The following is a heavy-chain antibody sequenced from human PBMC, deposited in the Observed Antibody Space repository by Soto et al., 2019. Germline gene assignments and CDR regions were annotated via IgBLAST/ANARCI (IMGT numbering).Heavy chain of an antibody. J-gene: IGHJ4*02. CDR2: ISGSGGST. Sequence: GGSLRLSCAASGFTFSSYAMSWVRQAPGKGLEWVSAISGSGGSTYYADSVKGRFTISRDNSKNTLYLQMNSLRAEDTAVYYCAKPYYYDSSGYYPFDYWGQGTLVTVSS. CDR3: AKPYYYDSSGYYPFDY. V-gene: IGHV3-23*01. CDR1: GFTFSSYA. D-gene: IGHD3-22*01.